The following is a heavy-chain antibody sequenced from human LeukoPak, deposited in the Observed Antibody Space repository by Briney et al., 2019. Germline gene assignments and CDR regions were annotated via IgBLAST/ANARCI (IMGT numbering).Heavy chain of an antibody. J-gene: IGHJ3*02. CDR3: ARGRLLGNDYGGPSDAFDI. V-gene: IGHV1-69*13. CDR1: GGTFSSYA. D-gene: IGHD4-23*01. CDR2: IIPIFGTA. Sequence: GASVKVSCKASGGTFSSYAISWVRQAPGQGLEWMGGIIPIFGTANYAQKFQGRVTITADESTGTAYMELSSLRSEDTAVYYCARGRLLGNDYGGPSDAFDIWGQGTMVTVSS.